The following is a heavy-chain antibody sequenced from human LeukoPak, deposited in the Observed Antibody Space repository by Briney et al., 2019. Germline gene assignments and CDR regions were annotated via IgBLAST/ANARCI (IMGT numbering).Heavy chain of an antibody. D-gene: IGHD2-2*01. CDR3: ARACSSTSCQGGIDY. Sequence: SETLSLTCTVSGGSISSGSYYWSWIRQPAGKGLEWIGRIYTSGGTNYNPSLKSRVTISVDTSKNQFSLKLSSVTAADTAVYYCARACSSTSCQGGIDYWGQGTLVTVSS. J-gene: IGHJ4*02. CDR2: IYTSGGT. V-gene: IGHV4-61*02. CDR1: GGSISSGSYY.